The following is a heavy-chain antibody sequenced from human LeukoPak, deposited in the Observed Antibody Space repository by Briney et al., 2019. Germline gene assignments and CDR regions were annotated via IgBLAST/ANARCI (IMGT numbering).Heavy chain of an antibody. J-gene: IGHJ6*03. D-gene: IGHD1-26*01. V-gene: IGHV3-30*19. Sequence: GGSLRLSCVASGFSFSGYGIHWVRQAPGKGLEWVTVISYDGSKKNYADSVKGRFTISRDNSKNTLYLQMNSLRAEDTALYYCARGPRVGAAGFVSYHYIDVWGKGTTVTVSS. CDR3: ARGPRVGAAGFVSYHYIDV. CDR2: ISYDGSKK. CDR1: GFSFSGYG.